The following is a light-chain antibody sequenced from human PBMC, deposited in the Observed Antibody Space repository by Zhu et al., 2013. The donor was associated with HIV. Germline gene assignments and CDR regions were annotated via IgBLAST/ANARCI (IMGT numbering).Light chain of an antibody. V-gene: IGLV6-57*04. CDR2: DHN. Sequence: NFVLTQPHSVSESPGKTVTISCTRSSGSIASNYVQWYQQRPGQSPPPLSSIDHNRTTLVGVPDRFSGSIDRSSNSASLTISGLKTEDEADYYCQSYDGSTPVVFGGGTKLSVL. CDR1: SGSIASNY. J-gene: IGLJ2*01. CDR3: QSYDGSTPVV.